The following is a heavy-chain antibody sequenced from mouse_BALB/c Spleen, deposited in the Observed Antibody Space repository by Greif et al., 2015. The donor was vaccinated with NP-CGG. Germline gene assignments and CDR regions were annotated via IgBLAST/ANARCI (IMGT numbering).Heavy chain of an antibody. CDR3: ARDFGNYYGSSDEGYYAMDY. J-gene: IGHJ4*01. CDR1: GYSFTGYY. CDR2: ISCYNGAT. D-gene: IGHD1-1*01. Sequence: LVKTGASVKISCKASGYSFTGYYMHWVKQSHGKSLEWIGYISCYNGATSYNQKFKGKATFTVDTSSSTAYMQFNSLTSEDSAVYYCARDFGNYYGSSDEGYYAMDYWGQGTSVTVSS. V-gene: IGHV1S34*01.